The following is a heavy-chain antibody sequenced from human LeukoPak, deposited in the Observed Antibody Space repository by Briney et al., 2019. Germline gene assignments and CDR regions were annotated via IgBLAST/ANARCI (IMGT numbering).Heavy chain of an antibody. CDR1: GFTFSSYA. CDR2: ISGSGGST. CDR3: AKDSSMAARRPEYYFDY. Sequence: GGSLRLSCAASGFTFSSYAMSWVRQAPGKGLEWVSAISGSGGSTYYADSVKGRFTISRDNSKNTLYLQMNSLRAEDTAVYYCAKDSSMAARRPEYYFDYWGQGTLVTVSS. D-gene: IGHD6-6*01. J-gene: IGHJ4*02. V-gene: IGHV3-23*01.